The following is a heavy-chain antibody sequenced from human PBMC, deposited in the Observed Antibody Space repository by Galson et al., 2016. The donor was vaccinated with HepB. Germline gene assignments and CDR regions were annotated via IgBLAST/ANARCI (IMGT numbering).Heavy chain of an antibody. J-gene: IGHJ4*02. D-gene: IGHD3-9*01. Sequence: SLRLSCAASGFTFTDYWVTWVRQAPGKGLEWVANIGHDGIEKYYADSVKGRFIISRDNAKNSLYLQMNSLRAEDTAVYYCAGNSGFHDHWGQGTLVTVSS. CDR2: IGHDGIEK. CDR3: AGNSGFHDH. CDR1: GFTFTDYW. V-gene: IGHV3-7*05.